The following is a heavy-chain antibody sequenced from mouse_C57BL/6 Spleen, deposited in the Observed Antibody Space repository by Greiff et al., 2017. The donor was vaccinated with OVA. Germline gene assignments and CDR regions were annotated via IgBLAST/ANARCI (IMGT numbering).Heavy chain of an antibody. Sequence: EVQRVESGGGLVKPGGSLKLSCAASGFTFSSYAMSWVRQTPEKRLEWVATISDGGSYTYYPDNVKGRFTISRDNAKNNLYLQMSHLKSEDTAMYYCARVYGNYEPVAMDYWGQGTSVTVSS. J-gene: IGHJ4*01. CDR3: ARVYGNYEPVAMDY. CDR1: GFTFSSYA. D-gene: IGHD2-1*01. CDR2: ISDGGSYT. V-gene: IGHV5-4*01.